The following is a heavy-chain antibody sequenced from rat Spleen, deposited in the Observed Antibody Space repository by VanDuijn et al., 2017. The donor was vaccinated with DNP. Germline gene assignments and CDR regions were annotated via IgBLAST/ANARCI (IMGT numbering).Heavy chain of an antibody. CDR3: AIANGNY. D-gene: IGHD4-1*01. J-gene: IGHJ2*01. V-gene: IGHV5-31*01. Sequence: EVQLVESGGDLVQPGRSLKVSCVASGFTFINYWMTWIRQAPGKGLEWVATINTSGGTTYYADSVKGRFTISRDNAQNTLYLQMNSLGSEDTATYYCAIANGNYWGQGVMVTVSS. CDR2: INTSGGTT. CDR1: GFTFINYW.